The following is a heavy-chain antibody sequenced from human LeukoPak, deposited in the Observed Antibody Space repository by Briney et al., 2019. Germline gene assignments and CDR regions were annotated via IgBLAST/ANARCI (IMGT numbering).Heavy chain of an antibody. D-gene: IGHD6-13*01. CDR1: GGSISSSSYY. Sequence: SETLSLPCTVPGGSISSSSYYWGWIRQPPGKGLEWIGSIYYSGSTYYNPSLKSRVTISVDTSKNQFSLKLSSVTAADTAVYYCARQRIAAAEDYWGQGTLVTVSS. CDR3: ARQRIAAAEDY. CDR2: IYYSGST. J-gene: IGHJ4*02. V-gene: IGHV4-39*01.